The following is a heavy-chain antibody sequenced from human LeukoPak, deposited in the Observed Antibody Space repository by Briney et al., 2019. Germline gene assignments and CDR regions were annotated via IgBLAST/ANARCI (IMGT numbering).Heavy chain of an antibody. J-gene: IGHJ4*02. Sequence: PGGSLRLSCAASGFTFSSYWMSWVRQAPGKGLEWVANIKQDGSEKYYVDSVKGRFTISRDNAKNSLYLQMNSLRAEDTAVYYCAKDTHWEVAGPFDYWGQGTLVTVSS. D-gene: IGHD6-19*01. CDR3: AKDTHWEVAGPFDY. CDR2: IKQDGSEK. CDR1: GFTFSSYW. V-gene: IGHV3-7*01.